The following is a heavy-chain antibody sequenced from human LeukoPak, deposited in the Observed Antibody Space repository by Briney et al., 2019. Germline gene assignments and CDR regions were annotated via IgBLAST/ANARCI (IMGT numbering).Heavy chain of an antibody. V-gene: IGHV4-30-4*01. D-gene: IGHD2-15*01. Sequence: SETLFLTCTVSGGSISSGDYYWSWIRQPPGKGLEWIGYIYYSGSTYYNPSLKSRVTISVDTSKNQFSLKLSSVTAADTAVYYCAREVGEYCSGGSCRYYYGMDVWGKGTTVTVSS. CDR3: AREVGEYCSGGSCRYYYGMDV. CDR2: IYYSGST. J-gene: IGHJ6*04. CDR1: GGSISSGDYY.